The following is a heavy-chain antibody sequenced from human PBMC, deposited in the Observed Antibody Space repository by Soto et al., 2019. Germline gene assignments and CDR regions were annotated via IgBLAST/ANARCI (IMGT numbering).Heavy chain of an antibody. CDR2: VYSTGGT. D-gene: IGHD1-1*01. Sequence: QVQLQQSGPGLVKPSETLSLTCSVSSGPSSSHNWGWIRQPPGRGLEWIGYVYSTGGTSYNPSLKSRVTISADTSTNRIALALTSVTAGDTAVYYCVRQGIGNLHGIVDVWGQGTKVRVSS. CDR3: VRQGIGNLHGIVDV. J-gene: IGHJ6*02. V-gene: IGHV4-59*08. CDR1: SGPSSSHN.